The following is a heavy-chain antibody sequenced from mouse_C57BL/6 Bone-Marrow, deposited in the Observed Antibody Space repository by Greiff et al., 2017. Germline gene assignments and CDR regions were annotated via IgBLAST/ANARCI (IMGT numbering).Heavy chain of an antibody. CDR3: ARKSTMVTN. CDR2: ISYDGSN. Sequence: EVQLQESGPGLVKPSQSLYLTCSVTGYSITSGYYWNWIRQFPGNKLEWMGYISYDGSNNYNPSLKNRISITRDTSKNQFFLKLNSVTTEDTATYYCARKSTMVTNWGQGTLVTVSA. CDR1: GYSITSGYY. D-gene: IGHD2-2*01. V-gene: IGHV3-6*01. J-gene: IGHJ3*01.